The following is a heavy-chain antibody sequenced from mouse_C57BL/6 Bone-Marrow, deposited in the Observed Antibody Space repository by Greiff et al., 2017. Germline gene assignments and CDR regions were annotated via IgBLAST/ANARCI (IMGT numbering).Heavy chain of an antibody. D-gene: IGHD2-4*01. J-gene: IGHJ3*01. V-gene: IGHV5-6*01. CDR3: ARQGLPPFAY. Sequence: EVQLVESGGDLVKPGGSLKLSCAASGFTFSSYGMSWFRQTPDKRLEWVATISSGGSYTYYPDSVKGRFTISRDNAKNTLYLQMSSLKSEDTAMYYCARQGLPPFAYWGQGTLVTVSA. CDR2: ISSGGSYT. CDR1: GFTFSSYG.